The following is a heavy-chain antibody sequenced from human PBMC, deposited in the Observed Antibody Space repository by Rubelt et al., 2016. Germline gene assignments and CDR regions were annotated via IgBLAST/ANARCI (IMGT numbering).Heavy chain of an antibody. CDR1: GFSFSSYS. V-gene: IGHV3-48*04. CDR2: ISSSSSSI. D-gene: IGHD2-2*02. CDR3: AREVLHHYGMDV. Sequence: EVQLVESGGGLVQPGGSLKLSCSASGFSFSSYSMNWVRQAPGKGLEWVSYISSSSSSIYYADSVKGRFTISRDSAKNSRYLQRNSLGAEDTAVYYGAREVLHHYGMDVWGQGTTVTVSS. J-gene: IGHJ6*02.